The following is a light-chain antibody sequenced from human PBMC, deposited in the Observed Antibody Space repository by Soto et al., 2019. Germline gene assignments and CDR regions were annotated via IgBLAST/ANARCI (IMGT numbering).Light chain of an antibody. V-gene: IGLV2-8*01. CDR2: EVS. Sequence: QSVLTQPPSASGSPGQSVTISCTGTSSDVGGYNYVSWYQQYPGKAPKLMIYEVSKRPSGVPDRFSGSKSANTASLTVSGLQAEDEADYYSSSYAGTDNFYVFGTRTKVTVL. CDR3: SSYAGTDNFYV. CDR1: SSDVGGYNY. J-gene: IGLJ1*01.